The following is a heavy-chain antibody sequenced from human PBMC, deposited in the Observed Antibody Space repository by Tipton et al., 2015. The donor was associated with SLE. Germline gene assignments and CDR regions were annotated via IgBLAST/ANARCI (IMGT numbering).Heavy chain of an antibody. CDR1: GGSFSTYY. J-gene: IGHJ3*02. CDR2: IYTSGST. Sequence: TLSLTCAVYGGSFSTYYWSWIRQPAGKGLEWIGRIYTSGSTNYNPSLESRVTMSVDTSKNQFSLKLSSVTAADTAVYYCARGPDSSAFDIWGQGTMVTVSS. CDR3: ARGPDSSAFDI. D-gene: IGHD2-15*01. V-gene: IGHV4-59*10.